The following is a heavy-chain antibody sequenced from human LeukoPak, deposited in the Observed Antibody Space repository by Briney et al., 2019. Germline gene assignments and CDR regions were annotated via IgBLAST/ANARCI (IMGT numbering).Heavy chain of an antibody. V-gene: IGHV4-59*01. CDR2: IYYSGST. J-gene: IGHJ4*02. D-gene: IGHD6-19*01. CDR1: GGSISSYY. CDR3: ARSAVAGTTHDY. Sequence: PSETLSLTCTVSGGSISSYYWSWIRQPPGKGLEWIGYIYYSGSTNYNPSLKSRVTISVDTSKNQFSLKLSSVTAADTAVYYCARSAVAGTTHDYWGQGTLVTVSS.